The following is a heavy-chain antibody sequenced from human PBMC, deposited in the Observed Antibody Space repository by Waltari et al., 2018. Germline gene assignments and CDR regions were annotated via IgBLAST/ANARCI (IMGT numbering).Heavy chain of an antibody. Sequence: QITLKESGPTLVKPTQTLTLTCTFSGFSLSTSGVGVGWIRQPPGKALEWLALIYWNDDKRYISSLKSRLPITKDPSKNQVVLTMTNMDPVDTATYYCASPRGGGVIVRDWGQGTLVTVSS. CDR1: GFSLSTSGVG. D-gene: IGHD3-16*02. V-gene: IGHV2-5*01. CDR3: ASPRGGGVIVRD. J-gene: IGHJ4*02. CDR2: IYWNDDK.